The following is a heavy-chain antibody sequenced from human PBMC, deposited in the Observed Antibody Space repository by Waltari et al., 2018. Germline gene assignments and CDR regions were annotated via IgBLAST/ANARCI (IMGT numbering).Heavy chain of an antibody. CDR2: IYHSGIT. CDR1: GYSISSGYY. Sequence: QVQLQESGPGLVKPSETLSLTCAVSGYSISSGYYWGWIRQPPGKGLEVSGSIYHSGITSYNPSLNDRITISVDTSKNLFSLKLNSVTAADTAVYYCARGRDFWSGYEYYYYYMDVWGKGTTVTVSS. D-gene: IGHD3-3*01. CDR3: ARGRDFWSGYEYYYYYMDV. J-gene: IGHJ6*03. V-gene: IGHV4-38-2*01.